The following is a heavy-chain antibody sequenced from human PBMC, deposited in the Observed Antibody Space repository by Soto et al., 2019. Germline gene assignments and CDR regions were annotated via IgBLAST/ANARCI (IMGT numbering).Heavy chain of an antibody. Sequence: QGQLVQSGAEVKRPGASVKVSCKASGYTFTGNNIHWVRQAPGQGLEWMGLINPNSGDTHYAQNFQGRVTMNRDTSISTAYMELSSLRSDDTAVYYCAKDEARSYDHWGQGTQVTVSS. CDR3: AKDEARSYDH. CDR2: INPNSGDT. D-gene: IGHD1-26*01. J-gene: IGHJ5*02. V-gene: IGHV1-2*02. CDR1: GYTFTGNN.